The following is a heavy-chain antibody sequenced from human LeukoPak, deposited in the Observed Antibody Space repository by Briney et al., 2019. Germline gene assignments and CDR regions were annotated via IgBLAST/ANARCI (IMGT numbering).Heavy chain of an antibody. CDR3: ARAVYNSAWLGDY. CDR2: IRNKANSYTT. D-gene: IGHD6-19*01. J-gene: IGHJ4*02. CDR1: GFTFSNAW. V-gene: IGHV3-72*01. Sequence: GGSLRLSCAASGFTFSNAWMSWVRQAPGKGLEWVGRIRNKANSYTTEYAASVKGRFTISRDDSKNSLDLQMNSLKTEDTAVYYCARAVYNSAWLGDYWGQGTLVTVSS.